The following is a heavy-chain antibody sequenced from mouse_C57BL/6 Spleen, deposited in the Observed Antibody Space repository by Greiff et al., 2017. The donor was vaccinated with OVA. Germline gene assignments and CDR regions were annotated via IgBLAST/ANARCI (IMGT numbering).Heavy chain of an antibody. D-gene: IGHD2-3*01. CDR3: ARERVDGYYAYFDY. J-gene: IGHJ2*01. Sequence: VKLMESGPELVKPGASVKLSCKASGYTFTSYDINWVKQRPGQGLEWIGWIYPRDGSTKYNEKFTGKATLTVDTSSSTAYMELHSLTSEDSAVYFCARERVDGYYAYFDYWGQGTTLTVSP. CDR1: GYTFTSYD. CDR2: IYPRDGST. V-gene: IGHV1-85*01.